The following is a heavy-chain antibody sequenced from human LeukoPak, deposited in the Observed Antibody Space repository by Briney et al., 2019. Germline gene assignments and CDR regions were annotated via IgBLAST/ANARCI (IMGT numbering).Heavy chain of an antibody. D-gene: IGHD6-13*01. V-gene: IGHV3-30*18. J-gene: IGHJ4*02. Sequence: GRSLRLSCAASGFTFSSYGMHWVRQAPGKGLEWVAVISYDGSNKYYADSVKGRFTISRDNSKNTLYLQMNSLRPEDTAVYYCAKRMGPSIAAADLDYWGRGTLVTVSS. CDR2: ISYDGSNK. CDR3: AKRMGPSIAAADLDY. CDR1: GFTFSSYG.